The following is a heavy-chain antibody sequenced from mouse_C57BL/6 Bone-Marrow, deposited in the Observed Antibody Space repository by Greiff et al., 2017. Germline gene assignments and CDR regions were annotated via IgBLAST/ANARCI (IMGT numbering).Heavy chain of an antibody. Sequence: QVQLKESGAELARPGASVKLSCKASGYTFTSYGISWVKQRTGQGLEWIGEIYPKSGNTYYNEKFKGKATLTADKSSSTAYMELRSLTSEDSAVYFCARDDGYPLDYWGQGTTLTVSS. CDR1: GYTFTSYG. V-gene: IGHV1-81*01. CDR2: IYPKSGNT. D-gene: IGHD2-3*01. CDR3: ARDDGYPLDY. J-gene: IGHJ2*01.